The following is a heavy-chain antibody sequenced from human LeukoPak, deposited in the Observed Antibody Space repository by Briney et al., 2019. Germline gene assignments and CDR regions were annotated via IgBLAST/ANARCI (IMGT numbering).Heavy chain of an antibody. CDR2: ISAYNGNT. J-gene: IGHJ4*02. CDR3: ARDGSSVLEWSPFDY. V-gene: IGHV1-18*01. Sequence: ASVKVSCKASGYTSTSYGISWVRQAPGQGLEWMGWISAYNGNTNYAQKLQGRVTMTTDTSTSTAYMELRSLRSDDTAVYYCARDGSSVLEWSPFDYWGQGTLVTVSS. D-gene: IGHD3-3*01. CDR1: GYTSTSYG.